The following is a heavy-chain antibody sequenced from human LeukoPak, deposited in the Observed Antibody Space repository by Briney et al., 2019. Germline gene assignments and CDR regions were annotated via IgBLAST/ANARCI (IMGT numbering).Heavy chain of an antibody. CDR2: TYYRSKWYN. CDR3: AKTKLLPSYYYYYCLNV. CDR1: VDTGCSKSAA. Sequence: SQTLSLTCAISVDTGCSKSAAWDWIRQSPSRGLEWLGRTYYRSKWYNDYAVSVKSRITINPDTSKNPFSLQLNSVTPEETAVNNCAKTKLLPSYYYYYCLNVWSQGTTVTVSS. J-gene: IGHJ6*01. D-gene: IGHD1-7*01. V-gene: IGHV6-1*01.